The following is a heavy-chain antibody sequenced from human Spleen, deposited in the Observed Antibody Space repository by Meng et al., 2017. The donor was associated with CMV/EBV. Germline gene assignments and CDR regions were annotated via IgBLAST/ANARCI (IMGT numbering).Heavy chain of an antibody. J-gene: IGHJ4*02. CDR2: FVPVFSAP. V-gene: IGHV1-69*05. CDR3: ARGADSGSFSYFDN. CDR1: AGSFSSYV. D-gene: IGHD1-26*01. Sequence: SAGSFSSYVINWVRQGPGQGIEWIGGFVPVFSAPRYAKKFQGRVTITTAEYSNTSYMELSSLSSDDAAVYYCARGADSGSFSYFDNWGQGTLVTVSS.